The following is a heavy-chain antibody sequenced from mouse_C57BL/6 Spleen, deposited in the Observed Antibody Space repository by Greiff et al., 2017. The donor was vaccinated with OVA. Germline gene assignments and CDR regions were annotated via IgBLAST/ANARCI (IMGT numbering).Heavy chain of an antibody. CDR2: IDPSDSYT. D-gene: IGHD1-1*01. J-gene: IGHJ3*01. CDR1: GYTFTSYW. Sequence: VQLQQPGAELVKPGASVKLSCKASGYTFTSYWMQWVKQRPGQGLEWIGEIDPSDSYTNYNQKFKGKATLTVDTSSSTAYMQLSSLTSEDSAVYYCAREGDYYGSSSGFAYWGQGTLVTVSA. V-gene: IGHV1-50*01. CDR3: AREGDYYGSSSGFAY.